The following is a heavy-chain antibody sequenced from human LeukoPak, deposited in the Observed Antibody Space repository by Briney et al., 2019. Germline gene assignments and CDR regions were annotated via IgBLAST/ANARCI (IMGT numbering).Heavy chain of an antibody. V-gene: IGHV1-46*01. J-gene: IGHJ6*03. Sequence: GASVKVSCKASGYTFTSYYMHWVRQAPGQGLEWMGIINPSGGSTSYAQKFQGRVTMTRDTSTSTAYMELSSLRSEDTAVYYCARSTVTTSYYYYYMDVWGKGTTVTISS. CDR3: ARSTVTTSYYYYYMDV. D-gene: IGHD4-17*01. CDR1: GYTFTSYY. CDR2: INPSGGST.